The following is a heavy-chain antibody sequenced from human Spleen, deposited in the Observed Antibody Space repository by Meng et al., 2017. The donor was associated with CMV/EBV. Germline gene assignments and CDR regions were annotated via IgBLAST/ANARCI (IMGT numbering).Heavy chain of an antibody. CDR1: GYTFTSYY. J-gene: IGHJ6*02. V-gene: IGHV1-69*05. Sequence: SVKVSCKASGYTFTSYYMHWVRQAPGQGLEWMGGIIPIFGTANYAQKFQGRVTITTDESTSTAYMELSSLRSEDTAVYYCASGIFDRSMDVWGQGTTVTVSS. CDR2: IIPIFGTA. D-gene: IGHD3-9*01. CDR3: ASGIFDRSMDV.